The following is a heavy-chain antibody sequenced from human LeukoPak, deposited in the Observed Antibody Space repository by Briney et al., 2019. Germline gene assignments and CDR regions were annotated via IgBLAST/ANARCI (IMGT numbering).Heavy chain of an antibody. CDR2: FHSRGTT. D-gene: IGHD1-1*01. CDR1: GGSVSSGFYH. Sequence: PSETLSLTCAVSGGSVSSGFYHWSWIRQPPGKGLEWIGYFHSRGTTAYNPSLSSRVSISLDTSQNHFSLKLSSVTAADTAVYYCATYMEGQGGRGYWGQGTVVTVSS. J-gene: IGHJ4*02. CDR3: ATYMEGQGGRGY. V-gene: IGHV4-61*03.